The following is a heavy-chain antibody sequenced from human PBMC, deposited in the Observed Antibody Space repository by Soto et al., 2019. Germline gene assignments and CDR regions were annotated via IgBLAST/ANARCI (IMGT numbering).Heavy chain of an antibody. CDR1: GFTFSSYA. Sequence: GGSLRLSCAASGFTFSSYAMSWVRQAPGKGLEWVSAISGSGGSTYYADSVKGRFTISRDNSKNTLYLQMNSLRAEDTAVYYCAKDNPYYYDSSGYWDDYWGQGTLVTVSS. CDR2: ISGSGGST. D-gene: IGHD3-22*01. J-gene: IGHJ4*02. V-gene: IGHV3-23*01. CDR3: AKDNPYYYDSSGYWDDY.